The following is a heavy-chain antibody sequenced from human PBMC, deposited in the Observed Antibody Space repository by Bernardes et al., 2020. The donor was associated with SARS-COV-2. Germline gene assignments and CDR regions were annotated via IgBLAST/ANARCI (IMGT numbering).Heavy chain of an antibody. Sequence: GGSLRLSCAASGFTFSSYAMSWVRQAPGKGLEWVSAISGSGGSTYYADSVKGRFTISRDNSKHTLYLQMNSLRAEDTAVYYCAIGGYSSSWNYYGMDVWGQGTTVTVSS. CDR3: AIGGYSSSWNYYGMDV. J-gene: IGHJ6*02. CDR1: GFTFSSYA. D-gene: IGHD6-13*01. V-gene: IGHV3-23*01. CDR2: ISGSGGST.